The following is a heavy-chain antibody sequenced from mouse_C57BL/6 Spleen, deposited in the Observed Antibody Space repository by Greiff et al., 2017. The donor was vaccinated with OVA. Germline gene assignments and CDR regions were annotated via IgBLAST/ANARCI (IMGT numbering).Heavy chain of an antibody. D-gene: IGHD4-1*01. CDR3: ARWGWDGGYFDY. CDR1: GYAFSSSW. Sequence: VKLQESGPELVKPGASVKISCKASGYAFSSSWLNWVKQRPGKGLEWLGRIYPGDGDPNSNGKFKGKATLTAYKSSSTTYMQLSSLTSEDSAVYFCARWGWDGGYFDYWGQGTTLTVAS. CDR2: IYPGDGDP. V-gene: IGHV1-82*01. J-gene: IGHJ2*01.